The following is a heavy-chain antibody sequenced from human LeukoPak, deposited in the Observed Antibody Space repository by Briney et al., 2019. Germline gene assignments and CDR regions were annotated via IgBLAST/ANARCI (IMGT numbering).Heavy chain of an antibody. D-gene: IGHD2-2*01. Sequence: GGSLRLPCAASGFTFSSYAMSWVRQAPGKGLEWVSAISGSGGSTYYADSVKGRFTISRDNSKNTLYLQMNSLRAEDTAVYYCAKDPAFVVVVPAPFDYWGQGTLVTVSS. CDR3: AKDPAFVVVVPAPFDY. J-gene: IGHJ4*02. CDR2: ISGSGGST. CDR1: GFTFSSYA. V-gene: IGHV3-23*01.